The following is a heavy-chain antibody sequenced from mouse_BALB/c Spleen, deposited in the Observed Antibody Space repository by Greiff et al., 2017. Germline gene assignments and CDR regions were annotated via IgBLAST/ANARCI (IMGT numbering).Heavy chain of an antibody. V-gene: IGHV3-6*02. CDR1: GYSITSGYY. CDR2: ISYDGSN. D-gene: IGHD2-4*01. Sequence: EVKLQESGPGLVKPSQSLSLTCSVTGYSITSGYYWNWIRQFPGNKLEWMGYISYDGSNNYNPSLKNRISITRDTSKNQFFLKLNSVTTEDTATYYCAKSTMITKIDAMDYWGQGTSVTVSS. CDR3: AKSTMITKIDAMDY. J-gene: IGHJ4*01.